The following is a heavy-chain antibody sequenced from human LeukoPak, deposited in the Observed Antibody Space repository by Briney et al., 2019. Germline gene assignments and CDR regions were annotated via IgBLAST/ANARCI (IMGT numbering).Heavy chain of an antibody. V-gene: IGHV3-30*02. CDR1: GFTFSSYA. CDR2: IRYDGSNK. CDR3: AKDRDGSSSSVLDY. J-gene: IGHJ4*02. D-gene: IGHD6-6*01. Sequence: GVLRLSCAASGFTFSSYAMHWVRQAPGKGLEWVAFIRYDGSNKYYADSVKGRFTISRDNSKNTLYLQMNSLRAEDTAVYYCAKDRDGSSSSVLDYWGQGTLVTVSS.